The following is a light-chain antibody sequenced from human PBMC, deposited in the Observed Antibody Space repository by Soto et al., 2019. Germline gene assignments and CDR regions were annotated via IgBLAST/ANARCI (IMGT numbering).Light chain of an antibody. Sequence: EIVMTHSPATLSVSPGERATLSCRASQSVSSNLAWYQQKPGQAPRLLIYGASTRATGIPARFSGSGSGTEFTLTISSLQSEDFAVYYCQQYNNGPPTFGQGTKVDIK. J-gene: IGKJ1*01. CDR3: QQYNNGPPT. CDR2: GAS. CDR1: QSVSSN. V-gene: IGKV3-15*01.